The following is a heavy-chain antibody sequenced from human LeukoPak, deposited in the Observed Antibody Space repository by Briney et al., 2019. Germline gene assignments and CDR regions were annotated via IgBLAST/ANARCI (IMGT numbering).Heavy chain of an antibody. J-gene: IGHJ6*02. V-gene: IGHV1-69*10. CDR1: GGAFNSHT. Sequence: GASVKVSRKASGGAFNSHTINWVRQAPGQGLEWVGSIIPSFGIPSYAQKFKGRVTISADTSTTTAFMDLTSLRSEDTAVYYCARDFWGTMVRAASMDVWGQGTTVTVSS. CDR2: IIPSFGIP. D-gene: IGHD3-10*01. CDR3: ARDFWGTMVRAASMDV.